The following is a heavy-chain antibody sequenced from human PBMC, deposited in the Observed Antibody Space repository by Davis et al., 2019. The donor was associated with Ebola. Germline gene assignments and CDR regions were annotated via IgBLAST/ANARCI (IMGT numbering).Heavy chain of an antibody. J-gene: IGHJ6*02. CDR1: GFTFSSYS. Sequence: GESLKISCAASGFTFSSYSMNWVRQAPGKGLEWVSSISSSSSYIYYADSVKGRFTISRDNAKNSLYLQMNSLRAEDTAVYYCARRWDSSRKRGYYYYGMDVWGQGTTVTVSS. CDR3: ARRWDSSRKRGYYYYGMDV. V-gene: IGHV3-21*01. CDR2: ISSSSSYI. D-gene: IGHD6-13*01.